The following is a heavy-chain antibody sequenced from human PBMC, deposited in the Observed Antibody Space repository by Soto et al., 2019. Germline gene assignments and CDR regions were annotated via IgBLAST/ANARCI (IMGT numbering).Heavy chain of an antibody. CDR3: AADYSSGWYHPYYYYYGMDV. V-gene: IGHV1-58*01. D-gene: IGHD6-19*01. J-gene: IGHJ6*02. Sequence: SVKVSCKASGFTCTSSAVQWVLQARGQRLEWIGWIVVGSGNTNYAQKFQERVTITRDMSTSTAYMELSSLRSEDTAVYYCAADYSSGWYHPYYYYYGMDVWGQGTTVTVSS. CDR1: GFTCTSSA. CDR2: IVVGSGNT.